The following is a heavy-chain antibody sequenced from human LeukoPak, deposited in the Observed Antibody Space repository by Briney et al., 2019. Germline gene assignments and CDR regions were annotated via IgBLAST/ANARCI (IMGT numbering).Heavy chain of an antibody. CDR1: GFTFSSYS. CDR2: ISSSSSYI. V-gene: IGHV3-21*01. Sequence: GGSLRLSCAASGFTFSSYSMNWVRQAPGKGLEWVSSISSSSSYIYYADSVKGRFTISRDNAKNSLYLQMNNLRAEDTAVYYCARGYCSSTSCPLFQHWGQGTLVTVSS. J-gene: IGHJ1*01. CDR3: ARGYCSSTSCPLFQH. D-gene: IGHD2-2*01.